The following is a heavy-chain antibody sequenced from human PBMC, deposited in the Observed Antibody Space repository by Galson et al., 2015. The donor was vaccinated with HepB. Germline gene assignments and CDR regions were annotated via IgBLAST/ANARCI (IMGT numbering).Heavy chain of an antibody. Sequence: VKVSCKASGFTFTSSAVQWVRQARGQRLEWIGWIVVGSGNTNYAQKFQERVTITRDMSTSTAYMELSSLRSEDTAVYYCAADCGSSTSCSYYYYYMDVWGKGT. CDR2: IVVGSGNT. CDR3: AADCGSSTSCSYYYYYMDV. V-gene: IGHV1-58*01. D-gene: IGHD2-2*01. CDR1: GFTFTSSA. J-gene: IGHJ6*03.